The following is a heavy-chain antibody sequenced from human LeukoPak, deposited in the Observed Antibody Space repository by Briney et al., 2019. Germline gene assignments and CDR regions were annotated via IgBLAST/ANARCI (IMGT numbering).Heavy chain of an antibody. CDR3: VRASCTTWPSHHFDY. Sequence: RGSLRLSSAASGFTFSDHYMDSGRQAPGKGLGWVGRTRNKANNYNTEYAASVRGRFTIARDDSQNSVYLQMNGLNTEDTAFYYCVRASCTTWPSHHFDYWGQGTLVTVSS. V-gene: IGHV3-72*01. CDR1: GFTFSDHY. D-gene: IGHD1-14*01. CDR2: TRNKANNYNT. J-gene: IGHJ4*02.